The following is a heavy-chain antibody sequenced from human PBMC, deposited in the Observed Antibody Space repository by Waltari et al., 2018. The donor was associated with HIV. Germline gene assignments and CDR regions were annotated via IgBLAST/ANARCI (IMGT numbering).Heavy chain of an antibody. Sequence: EVQLVESGGGLVQPGRSLRLSCTASGFTFGDYAMRWFRQAPGKGLEWVGFIRSKAYGGTTEYAASVKGRFTISRDDSKSIAYLQMNSLKTEDTAVYYCTRDSSSWYRVDYWGQGTLVTVSS. CDR3: TRDSSSWYRVDY. CDR2: IRSKAYGGTT. CDR1: GFTFGDYA. D-gene: IGHD6-13*01. V-gene: IGHV3-49*03. J-gene: IGHJ4*02.